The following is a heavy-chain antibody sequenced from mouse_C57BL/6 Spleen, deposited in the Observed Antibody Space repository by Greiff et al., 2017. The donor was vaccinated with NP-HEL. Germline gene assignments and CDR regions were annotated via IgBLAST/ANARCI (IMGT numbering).Heavy chain of an antibody. J-gene: IGHJ2*01. CDR1: GYTFTSYW. CDR3: ARGGSSYDY. D-gene: IGHD1-1*01. CDR2: IDPSDSYT. Sequence: QVQLQQPGAELVRPGTSVKLSCKASGYTFTSYWMHWVKQRPGQGLEWIGVIDPSDSYTNYNQKFKGKATLTVDTSSSTAYMQLSSLTSEDSAVYYWARGGSSYDYWGQGTTLTVSS. V-gene: IGHV1-59*01.